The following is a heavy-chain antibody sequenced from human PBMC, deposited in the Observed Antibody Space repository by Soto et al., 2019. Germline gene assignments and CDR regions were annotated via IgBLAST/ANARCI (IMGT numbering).Heavy chain of an antibody. V-gene: IGHV4-59*01. CDR2: IYYSGST. CDR3: ARVSGAPPLHRSHSGSYPLHYYGMDV. J-gene: IGHJ6*02. CDR1: GGSISSYY. D-gene: IGHD3-10*01. Sequence: SETLSLTCTVSGGSISSYYWSWIRQPPGKGLEWIGYIYYSGSTNYNPSLKSRVTISVDTSKNQFSLKLSSVTAADTAVYYCARVSGAPPLHRSHSGSYPLHYYGMDVWGQGTTVTVSS.